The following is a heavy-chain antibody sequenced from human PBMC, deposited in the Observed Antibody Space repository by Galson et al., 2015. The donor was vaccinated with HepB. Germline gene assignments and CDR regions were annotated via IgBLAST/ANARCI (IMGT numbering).Heavy chain of an antibody. D-gene: IGHD3-22*01. CDR2: INAGNGNT. CDR1: GYTFTSYA. V-gene: IGHV1-3*01. CDR3: ARFGYYYDSSGYRHTGNDAFDI. J-gene: IGHJ3*02. Sequence: SVKVSCKASGYTFTSYAMHWVRQAPGQRLEWMGWINAGNGNTKYSQKFQGRVTITRDTSASTAYMELSSLRSEDTAVYYCARFGYYYDSSGYRHTGNDAFDIWGQGTMVTVSS.